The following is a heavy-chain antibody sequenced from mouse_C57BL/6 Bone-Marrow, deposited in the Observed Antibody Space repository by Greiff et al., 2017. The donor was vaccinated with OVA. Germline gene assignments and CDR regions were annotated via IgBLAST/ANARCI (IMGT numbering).Heavy chain of an antibody. J-gene: IGHJ2*01. Sequence: QVQLQQSGAELVRPGTSVKMSCKASGYTFTNYWIGWAKQRPGHGLEWIGDIYPGGGYTNYNEKFKGKATLTADKSSSTAYMQFSSLTSEDSAIYYCARSRIYYYGSRYFDYWGQGTTLTVSS. D-gene: IGHD1-1*01. CDR1: GYTFTNYW. CDR2: IYPGGGYT. V-gene: IGHV1-63*01. CDR3: ARSRIYYYGSRYFDY.